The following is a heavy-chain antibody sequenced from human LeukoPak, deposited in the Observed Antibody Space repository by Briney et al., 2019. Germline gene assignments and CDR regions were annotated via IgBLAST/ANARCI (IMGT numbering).Heavy chain of an antibody. CDR2: INSDGSST. V-gene: IGHV3-74*01. CDR3: ALVMVIKGGNC. CDR1: GFAFSSYW. J-gene: IGHJ4*02. Sequence: GGSLRLSCAASGFAFSSYWMHWVRQAPGKGLGWVSNINSDGSSTNYADSVKGRFTISRDNAKNTLYLQMNSLRAEDTGVYYCALVMVIKGGNCWGRGTLVTVSS. D-gene: IGHD3-22*01.